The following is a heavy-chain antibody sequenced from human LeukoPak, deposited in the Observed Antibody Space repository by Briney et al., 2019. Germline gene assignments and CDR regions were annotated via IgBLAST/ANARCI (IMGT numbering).Heavy chain of an antibody. CDR3: AKTVAGRYYFDY. D-gene: IGHD4-23*01. CDR1: GFNFDDYA. Sequence: GGSLRLSCAASGFNFDDYAMHWVRQAPGKGLEWVSGISWNSGSIGYADSVKGRFTISRDNAKNSLYLQMNSLRAEDTALYYCAKTVAGRYYFDYWGQGTLVTVSS. CDR2: ISWNSGSI. V-gene: IGHV3-9*01. J-gene: IGHJ4*02.